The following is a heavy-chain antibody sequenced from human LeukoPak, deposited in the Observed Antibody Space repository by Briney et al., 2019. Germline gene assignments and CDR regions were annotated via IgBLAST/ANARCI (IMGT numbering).Heavy chain of an antibody. V-gene: IGHV4-30-2*01. CDR1: GGSISSGGYY. CDR2: IYHSGST. Sequence: SETLSLTCTVSGGSISSGGYYWSWIRQPPGKGLEWIGYIYHSGSTYYNPSLKSRVTISVDRSKNQFSLKLSSVTAADTAIYYCAGGHSGSSAKILYYYYMDVWGKGTTVTVSS. J-gene: IGHJ6*03. CDR3: AGGHSGSSAKILYYYYMDV. D-gene: IGHD1-26*01.